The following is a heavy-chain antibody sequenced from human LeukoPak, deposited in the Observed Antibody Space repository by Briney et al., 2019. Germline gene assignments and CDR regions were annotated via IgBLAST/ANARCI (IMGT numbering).Heavy chain of an antibody. V-gene: IGHV3-7*01. J-gene: IGHJ4*02. CDR1: GFTFNNYW. CDR3: AKASIAGAIGVLDY. CDR2: INQDGSGK. Sequence: GGSLRLSCAAFGFTFNNYWMSWVRQAPGKGLEWVANINQDGSGKHYVDSVKGRFAISGDNAKNSLYLQMNSLRAEDTAVYFCAKASIAGAIGVLDYWGQGTLVTVSS. D-gene: IGHD1-26*01.